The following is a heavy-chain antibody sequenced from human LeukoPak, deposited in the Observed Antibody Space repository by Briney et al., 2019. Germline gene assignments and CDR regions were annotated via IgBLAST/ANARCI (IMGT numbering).Heavy chain of an antibody. Sequence: GGSLRLSCAASGFTFSNYEMNWVRQAPGKGLEWVSYISGSGNTIHYADSVKGRFTISRDNAKNSLYLQMKRLRAEDTALYYCARRGYHDYSGFDYWGQGTLVTVSS. V-gene: IGHV3-48*03. CDR1: GFTFSNYE. CDR3: ARRGYHDYSGFDY. D-gene: IGHD1-26*01. CDR2: ISGSGNTI. J-gene: IGHJ4*02.